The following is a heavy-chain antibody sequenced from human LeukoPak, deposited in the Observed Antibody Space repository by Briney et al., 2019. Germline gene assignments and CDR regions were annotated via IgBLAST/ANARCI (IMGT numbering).Heavy chain of an antibody. CDR2: ISGSGGST. D-gene: IGHD3-10*01. CDR3: ARVISMVRGVIRGYFDY. CDR1: GFTFNSYG. J-gene: IGHJ4*02. Sequence: GGPLRLSCAASGFTFNSYGVSWVRQAPGKGLEWVSAISGSGGSTYYADSVKGRFTISRDNSKNTLYLQMNSLRAEDTAVHYCARVISMVRGVIRGYFDYWGQGTLVTVSS. V-gene: IGHV3-23*01.